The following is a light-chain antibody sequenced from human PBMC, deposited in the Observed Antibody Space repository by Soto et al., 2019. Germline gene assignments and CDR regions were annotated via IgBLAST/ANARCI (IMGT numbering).Light chain of an antibody. CDR1: HGISTY. V-gene: IGKV1-39*01. CDR2: ASS. CDR3: QQSYRTPYT. Sequence: DIPVTQSPSSLSASVGDRVTITCRASHGISTYLIWYQQRQGKAPKLLIYASSNLVSGVPSRFTGSGSGTEFTLTISSLQPEDFATYYCQQSYRTPYTFGQGTKLETK. J-gene: IGKJ2*01.